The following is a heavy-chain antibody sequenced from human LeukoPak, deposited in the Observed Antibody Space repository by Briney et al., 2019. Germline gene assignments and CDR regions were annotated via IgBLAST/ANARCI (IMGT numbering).Heavy chain of an antibody. CDR3: ARDVGWSSSH. CDR2: INPTGGT. V-gene: IGHV1-2*02. Sequence: ASVKVSCTASGYTFTGHYMNWVRLAPGQGLEWMGWINPTGGTTYAQKFQDRVAMTRDTSINTAYMELSGLRSDDTAVYYCARDVGWSSSHWGQGTLFTVSS. CDR1: GYTFTGHY. D-gene: IGHD6-6*01. J-gene: IGHJ4*02.